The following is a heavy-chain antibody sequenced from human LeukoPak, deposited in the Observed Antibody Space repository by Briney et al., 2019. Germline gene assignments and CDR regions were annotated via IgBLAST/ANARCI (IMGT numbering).Heavy chain of an antibody. Sequence: SETLSLTCAVYGGSFSGYYWSWIRQPPGKGLEWIGEINHSGSTNYNPSLKSRVTISVDTSKNQFSPKLSSVTAADTAVYYCARSGGTHYFDYWGQGTLVTVSS. D-gene: IGHD1-1*01. J-gene: IGHJ4*02. V-gene: IGHV4-34*01. CDR1: GGSFSGYY. CDR2: INHSGST. CDR3: ARSGGTHYFDY.